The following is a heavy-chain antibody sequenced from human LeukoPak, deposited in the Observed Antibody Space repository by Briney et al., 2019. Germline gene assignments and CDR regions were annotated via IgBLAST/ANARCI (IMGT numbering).Heavy chain of an antibody. Sequence: PGGSLRLSCAASGFTFSISSMNWVRQSPARGLEWVASISPGGGTTYYADYVKGRFTISRDNSNNTLYVQMNSLRAEDTAVYYCAKVRSGSANWALRIFDNWGQGTLVTVSS. J-gene: IGHJ4*02. D-gene: IGHD1-1*01. CDR1: GFTFSISS. CDR3: AKVRSGSANWALRIFDN. V-gene: IGHV3-23*01. CDR2: ISPGGGTT.